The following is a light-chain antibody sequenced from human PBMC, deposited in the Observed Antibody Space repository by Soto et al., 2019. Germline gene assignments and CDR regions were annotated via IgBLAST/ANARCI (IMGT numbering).Light chain of an antibody. CDR3: QQYGSSQFT. CDR1: QSVAGSY. V-gene: IGKV3-20*01. J-gene: IGKJ3*01. CDR2: GAS. Sequence: ENVLTQSPGTLSLSPGERATLFCRASQSVAGSYLAWFQQKPGQAPRLLIYGASSRATGTPDRFSGSGSGTDFTLTITRLEPEDFAVYYCQQYGSSQFTFGPGTKVDLK.